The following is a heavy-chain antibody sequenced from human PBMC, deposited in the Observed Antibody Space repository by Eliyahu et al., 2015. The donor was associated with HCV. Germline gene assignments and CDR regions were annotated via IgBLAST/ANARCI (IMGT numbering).Heavy chain of an antibody. CDR1: GFTFSXYA. Sequence: EVQLLESGGGLVQPGGSLXLSCVASGFTFSXYAMSWVRQXPGKGLEWVSALSDSGGRTFYEDSVKGRFIISRDNSKNTLYLQMNSLRAEDTAIYYCAKEDCTNGVCYQLDYWGQGTLVTVSS. D-gene: IGHD2-8*01. CDR2: LSDSGGRT. J-gene: IGHJ4*02. CDR3: AKEDCTNGVCYQLDY. V-gene: IGHV3-23*01.